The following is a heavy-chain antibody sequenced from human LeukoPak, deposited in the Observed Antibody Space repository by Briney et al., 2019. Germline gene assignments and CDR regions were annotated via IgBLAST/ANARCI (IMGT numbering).Heavy chain of an antibody. CDR1: GYTFTSYD. V-gene: IGHV1-8*01. D-gene: IGHD2-2*01. Sequence: GASVKVSCKASGYTFTSYDINWVRQATGQGLEWMGWMNPNSGNTGYAQKFQGRVTMTRNTSISTAYMELSSLRSEDTAVYYCARIVVVPAANNHDAFDIWGQGTMVTVSS. CDR3: ARIVVVPAANNHDAFDI. J-gene: IGHJ3*02. CDR2: MNPNSGNT.